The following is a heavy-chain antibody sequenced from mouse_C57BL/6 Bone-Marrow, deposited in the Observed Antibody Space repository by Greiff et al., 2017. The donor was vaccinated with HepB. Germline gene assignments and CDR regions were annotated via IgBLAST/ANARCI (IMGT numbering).Heavy chain of an antibody. CDR2: ISSGGSYT. D-gene: IGHD1-1*01. CDR3: ARHEGITTVVLDY. V-gene: IGHV5-6*01. Sequence: EVQLVESGGDLVKPGGSLKLSCAASGFTFSSYGMSWVRQTPDKRLEWVATISSGGSYTYYPDSVKGRFTISRDNAKNTLYLQMSSLKSEDTAMYYCARHEGITTVVLDYWGQGTTLTVSS. CDR1: GFTFSSYG. J-gene: IGHJ2*01.